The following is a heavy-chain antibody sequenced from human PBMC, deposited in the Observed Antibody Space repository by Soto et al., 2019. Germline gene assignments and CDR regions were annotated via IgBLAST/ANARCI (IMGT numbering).Heavy chain of an antibody. D-gene: IGHD3-22*01. CDR1: CYTFTSYG. Sequence: ASAKVSCKASCYTFTSYGISLVRQAPGQGLEWMGWISAYNGNTNYAQKLQGRVTMTTDTSTSTAYMELRSLRSDDTAVYYCARDPIDYYDSSGYSDESAEYFQHWGQGTLVTVSS. V-gene: IGHV1-18*01. J-gene: IGHJ1*01. CDR2: ISAYNGNT. CDR3: ARDPIDYYDSSGYSDESAEYFQH.